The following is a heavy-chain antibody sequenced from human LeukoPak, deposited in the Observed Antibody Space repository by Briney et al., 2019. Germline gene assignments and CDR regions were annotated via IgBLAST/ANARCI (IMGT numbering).Heavy chain of an antibody. CDR2: IKPDGSEI. CDR1: GFTFSDYW. V-gene: IGHV3-7*02. J-gene: IGHJ4*02. CDR3: TRSLDY. Sequence: GGSLRLSCAASGFTFSDYWMDWVRQTPGKGLEWVANIKPDGSEIYYVDSVKGRFTISRDNAKNSLYLQMNSLRAEDTAVYYCTRSLDYWGQGTLVTVSS. D-gene: IGHD2-15*01.